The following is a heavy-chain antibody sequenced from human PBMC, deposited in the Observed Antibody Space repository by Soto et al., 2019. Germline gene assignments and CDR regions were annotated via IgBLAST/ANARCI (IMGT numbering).Heavy chain of an antibody. CDR1: GGSISSSNW. CDR2: IYHSGST. V-gene: IGHV4-4*02. J-gene: IGHJ6*02. Sequence: SETLSLTCAVSGGSISSSNWWSWVRQPPGKGLEWIGEIYHSGSTNYNPSLKSRVTISVDKSKNQFSLKLSSVTAADTAAYYCARARYSSSFTTGYYYYGMDVWGQGTTVTVSS. CDR3: ARARYSSSFTTGYYYYGMDV. D-gene: IGHD6-13*01.